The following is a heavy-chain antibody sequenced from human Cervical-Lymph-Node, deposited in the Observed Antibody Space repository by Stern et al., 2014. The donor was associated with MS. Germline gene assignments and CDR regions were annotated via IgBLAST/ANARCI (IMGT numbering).Heavy chain of an antibody. Sequence: VQLVESGPGLVKPSETLSLTCTVSGGSISSYYWSWIRQPPGKGLEWIGYIYYSGSTNYNPSLKSRVTISVDTSKNQFSLKLSSVTAADTAVYYCARDGYYDSSGPTYYYYGMDVWGQGTTVTVSS. V-gene: IGHV4-59*01. CDR3: ARDGYYDSSGPTYYYYGMDV. J-gene: IGHJ6*02. CDR1: GGSISSYY. CDR2: IYYSGST. D-gene: IGHD3-22*01.